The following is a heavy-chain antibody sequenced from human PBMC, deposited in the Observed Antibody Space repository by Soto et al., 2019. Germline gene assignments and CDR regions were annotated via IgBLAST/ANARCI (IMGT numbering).Heavy chain of an antibody. Sequence: QVQLVQSGAEVKKPGSSVKVSCKASGCTFSSYAISWVRQAHGHGLEWMGGIIPIFGTANYAQKFQGRVTIAAAESTCKGFMELSSRRSEDTAVYYCESAVTGAHSFYIWGQGTMVTVAS. J-gene: IGHJ3*02. V-gene: IGHV1-69*12. CDR3: ESAVTGAHSFYI. CDR1: GCTFSSYA. D-gene: IGHD1-20*01. CDR2: IIPIFGTA.